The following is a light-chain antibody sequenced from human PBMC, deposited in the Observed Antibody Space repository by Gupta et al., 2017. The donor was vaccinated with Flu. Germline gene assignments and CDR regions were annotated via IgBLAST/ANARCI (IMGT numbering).Light chain of an antibody. CDR3: PDRHNRRPFT. Sequence: DIQMTHSPSSLSASVGDRVTITSQASQDSGNYLNWCRHNSGKAPEGGVCDASDLETGVPSNSSGIAFGIDFTSTITSLQSEDVRINFCPDRHNRRPFTFGQGTQLAI. CDR2: DAS. J-gene: IGKJ2*01. V-gene: IGKV1-33*01. CDR1: QDSGNY.